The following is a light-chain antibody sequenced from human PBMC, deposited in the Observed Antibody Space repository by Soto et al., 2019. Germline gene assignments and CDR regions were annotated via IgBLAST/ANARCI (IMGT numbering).Light chain of an antibody. CDR3: QTWGTGVPV. V-gene: IGLV4-69*01. CDR2: LNNDGSH. J-gene: IGLJ2*01. Sequence: QSVLTQSPSASASLGASVKLTGTLSSVHSSYAIAWHQKQPGKAPRYFMDLNNDGSHPKGDGIPDRFSGSSSGAERYLIISSLQSEYEADYYCQTWGTGVPVFGGGTKLTVL. CDR1: SVHSSYA.